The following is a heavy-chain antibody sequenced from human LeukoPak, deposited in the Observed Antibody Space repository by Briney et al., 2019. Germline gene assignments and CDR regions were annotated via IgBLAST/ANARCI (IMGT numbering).Heavy chain of an antibody. CDR1: GGSISSSSYF. D-gene: IGHD2-2*01. V-gene: IGHV4-39*01. J-gene: IGHJ6*02. Sequence: PSETLSLTCTVSGGSISSSSYFWGWIRQPPGKGLEWIGSIYSSGSTHFNASLKSRVTIFADTSKNQFSLKLRFVTAADTAVYYCATTSPHYYYYYGMDVWGQGTTVTVSS. CDR3: ATTSPHYYYYYGMDV. CDR2: IYSSGST.